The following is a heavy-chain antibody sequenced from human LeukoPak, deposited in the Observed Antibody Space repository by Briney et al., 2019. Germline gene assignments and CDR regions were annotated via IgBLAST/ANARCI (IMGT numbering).Heavy chain of an antibody. J-gene: IGHJ4*02. V-gene: IGHV1-46*01. D-gene: IGHD5-24*01. CDR3: ASFSSKGMATSDGDFDY. Sequence: ASVKVSCKASGYTFTGYYMHWVRQAPGQGLEWMGIINPSGGSTSYAQKFQGRVTMTRDMSTSTVYMELSSLRSEDTAVYYCASFSSKGMATSDGDFDYWGQGTLVTVSS. CDR1: GYTFTGYY. CDR2: INPSGGST.